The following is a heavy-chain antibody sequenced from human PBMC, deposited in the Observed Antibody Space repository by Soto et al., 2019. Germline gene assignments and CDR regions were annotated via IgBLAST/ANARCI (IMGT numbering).Heavy chain of an antibody. CDR2: IYYSGST. J-gene: IGHJ4*02. CDR3: ASDIVLVPAAPSFAFDY. Sequence: SETMSLTCTVSGGCISRGGYYWCWIRQHPGKGLEWIGYIYYSGSTNYNPSLKSRVTISVDTSKNQFSLKLSSVTAADTAVYYCASDIVLVPAAPSFAFDYWGQGTLVTVSS. V-gene: IGHV4-61*08. CDR1: GGCISRGGYY. D-gene: IGHD2-2*01.